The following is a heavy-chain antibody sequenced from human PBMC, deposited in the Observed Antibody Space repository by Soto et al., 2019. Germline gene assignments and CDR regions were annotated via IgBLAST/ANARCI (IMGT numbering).Heavy chain of an antibody. D-gene: IGHD5-18*01. Sequence: PGGSLRLSCAASGFTFSSYWMHWVRQASGKGLVWVSRISFDGSTTTYADSVKGRFTISRDNAKNTLYLQMNSLRAEDTAVYYCARGGAHTAMANDYWGQGALVTVSS. CDR1: GFTFSSYW. J-gene: IGHJ4*02. V-gene: IGHV3-74*01. CDR3: ARGGAHTAMANDY. CDR2: ISFDGSTT.